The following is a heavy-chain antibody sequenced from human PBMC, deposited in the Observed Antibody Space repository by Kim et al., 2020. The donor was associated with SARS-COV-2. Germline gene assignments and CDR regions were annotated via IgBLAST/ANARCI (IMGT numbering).Heavy chain of an antibody. CDR2: GSAK. D-gene: IGHD3-10*01. Sequence: GSAKSDVASVKGRFTISRDNARNSLYLQMNSLRAEDTAVYFCARSILPDYWGQGTLVTVSS. CDR3: ARSILPDY. V-gene: IGHV3-7*03. J-gene: IGHJ4*02.